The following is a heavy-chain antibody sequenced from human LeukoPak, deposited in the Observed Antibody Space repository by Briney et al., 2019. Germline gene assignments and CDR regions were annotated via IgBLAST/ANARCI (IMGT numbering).Heavy chain of an antibody. V-gene: IGHV3-21*01. CDR2: ISSSSSYI. CDR3: ASSTVTTGPVDY. D-gene: IGHD4-17*01. J-gene: IGHJ4*02. Sequence: TGGSLLLSCAASGFTFSSYSMNWVRQAPGKGLEWVSSISSSSSYIYYADSVKGRFTISRDNAKNSLYLQMNSLRAEDTAVYYCASSTVTTGPVDYWGQGTLVTVSS. CDR1: GFTFSSYS.